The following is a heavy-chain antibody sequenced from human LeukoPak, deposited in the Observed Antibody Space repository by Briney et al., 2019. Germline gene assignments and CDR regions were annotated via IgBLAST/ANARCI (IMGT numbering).Heavy chain of an antibody. Sequence: GGSLRLSCAASGFTFTNAWMSWVRQAPGKGLEWVGRIKSKIDGGTTDYAAPVKGRFTTSRDDSKNTLYLQMNSLKTEDTAVYYCTTDHQTTVSPYYYYYYMDAWGKGTTVTVSS. D-gene: IGHD4-11*01. V-gene: IGHV3-15*01. J-gene: IGHJ6*03. CDR3: TTDHQTTVSPYYYYYYMDA. CDR1: GFTFTNAW. CDR2: IKSKIDGGTT.